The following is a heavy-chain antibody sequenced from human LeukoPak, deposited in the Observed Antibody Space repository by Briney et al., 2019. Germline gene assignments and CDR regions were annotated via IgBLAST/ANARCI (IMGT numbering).Heavy chain of an antibody. D-gene: IGHD3-16*01. CDR2: IYYSGST. J-gene: IGHJ4*02. Sequence: SSQTLSLTCTVSGGSISSGGYYWSWIRQHPGKGLEWIGYIYYSGSTYYNPSLKSRVTISVDTSKNQFSLKLSSVTAADTAVYYCARGMITFGGAREYWGQGTLVTVSS. CDR3: ARGMITFGGAREY. V-gene: IGHV4-31*03. CDR1: GGSISSGGYY.